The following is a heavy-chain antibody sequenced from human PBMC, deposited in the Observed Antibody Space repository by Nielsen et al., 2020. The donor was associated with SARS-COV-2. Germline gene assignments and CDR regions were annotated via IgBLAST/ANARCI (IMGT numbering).Heavy chain of an antibody. J-gene: IGHJ6*03. V-gene: IGHV3-33*01. D-gene: IGHD2-15*01. CDR1: GFTFSSYG. CDR2: IWYDGSNK. Sequence: PLRLSCAASGFTFSSYGMHWVRQAPGKGLEWVAVIWYDGSNKYYADSVKGRFTISRDNSKNTLYLQMNSLRAEDTAVYYCARVPELYCSGGSCYLPPGSVYYMDVWGKGTTVTVSS. CDR3: ARVPELYCSGGSCYLPPGSVYYMDV.